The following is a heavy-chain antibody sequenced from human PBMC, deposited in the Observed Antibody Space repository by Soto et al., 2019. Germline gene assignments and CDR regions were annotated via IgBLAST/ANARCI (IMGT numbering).Heavy chain of an antibody. CDR3: AREGRGYYFDY. J-gene: IGHJ4*02. Sequence: GSLRLSCAASGFTFSSYSMNWVPQAPGKGLEWVSSISSSSSYIYYADSVKGRFTISRDNAKNTLFLQMSSLRAEDTAIYYCAREGRGYYFDYWGQGSLVTVSS. V-gene: IGHV3-21*01. CDR1: GFTFSSYS. CDR2: ISSSSSYI. D-gene: IGHD1-26*01.